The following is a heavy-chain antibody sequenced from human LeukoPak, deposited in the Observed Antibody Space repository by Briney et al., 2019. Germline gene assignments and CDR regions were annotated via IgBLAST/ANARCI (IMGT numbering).Heavy chain of an antibody. CDR1: GFTFSSYS. J-gene: IGHJ4*02. V-gene: IGHV3-48*01. CDR3: ARDLGYYHGSGSHFPLQY. Sequence: GGSLRLSCAASGFTFSSYSMNWVRQAPGKGLEWISYITTSSSTVYYADSVKGRFTISRDNAGNSLYLQMNSPRAEDTALYYCARDLGYYHGSGSHFPLQYWGPGTRVTVSA. D-gene: IGHD3-10*01. CDR2: ITTSSSTV.